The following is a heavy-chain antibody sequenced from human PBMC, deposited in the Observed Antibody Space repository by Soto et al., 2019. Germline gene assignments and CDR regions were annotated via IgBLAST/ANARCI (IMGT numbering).Heavy chain of an antibody. CDR2: IIPILGIA. CDR1: GGTFSSYT. V-gene: IGHV1-69*02. J-gene: IGHJ4*02. Sequence: SVKVSCKASGGTFSSYTISWVRQAPGQGLEWMGRIIPILGIANYAQKFQGRVTVTADKSTSTAYMELSSLRSEDTAVYYCARVYCSSTSCRNYYFDYWGQGTLVTVSS. CDR3: ARVYCSSTSCRNYYFDY. D-gene: IGHD2-2*01.